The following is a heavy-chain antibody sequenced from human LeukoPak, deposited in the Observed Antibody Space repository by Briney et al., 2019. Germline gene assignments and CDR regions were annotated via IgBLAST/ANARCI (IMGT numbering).Heavy chain of an antibody. CDR3: ANGLQGYCSSTSCSNFDY. CDR1: GFTFSSYA. V-gene: IGHV3-23*01. Sequence: GGSLRLSCAASGFTFSSYAMSWVRQAPGKGLEWVSATSGSGGSTYDADSVKGRFTISRDNSKNTLYLQMNSLRAEDTAVYYCANGLQGYCSSTSCSNFDYWGQGTLVTVSS. J-gene: IGHJ4*02. D-gene: IGHD2-2*01. CDR2: TSGSGGST.